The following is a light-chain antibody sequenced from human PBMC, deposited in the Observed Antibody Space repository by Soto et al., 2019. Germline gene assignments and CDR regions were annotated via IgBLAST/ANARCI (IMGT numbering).Light chain of an antibody. J-gene: IGKJ1*01. CDR3: QQRGTSPRT. CDR1: QSGDGIV. CDR2: GAS. Sequence: VLTQSPGPLLLSQGARATLSSRASQSGDGIVLAWYQQKPGRAPRLLIYGASSRATGIPDRFSGSGSGTDFTLIISRLEPEDFAVYYCQQRGTSPRTFGHGTKVDIK. V-gene: IGKV3-20*01.